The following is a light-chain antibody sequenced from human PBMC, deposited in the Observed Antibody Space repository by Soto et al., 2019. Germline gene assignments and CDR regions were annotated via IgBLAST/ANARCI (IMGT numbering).Light chain of an antibody. J-gene: IGLJ2*01. Sequence: QSVLTQPPSVSGALGQRVTISCTGSGLNIGAGYDVHWYQQLPGTAPKVVIYGNKIRPSGVPDRFSGSKSGTSASLAITGLQAEDEAEYYCQSLDAGVSGDVFGAGTKLTVL. V-gene: IGLV1-40*01. CDR3: QSLDAGVSGDV. CDR1: GLNIGAGYD. CDR2: GNK.